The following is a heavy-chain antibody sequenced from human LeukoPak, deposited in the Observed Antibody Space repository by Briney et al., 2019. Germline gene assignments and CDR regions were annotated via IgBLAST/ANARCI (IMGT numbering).Heavy chain of an antibody. V-gene: IGHV4-34*01. CDR3: ARLVRNFPSFHYYYYMDV. Sequence: PSETLSLTCAVYGGSFSGYYWSWIRQPPGKGLEWIGEINHSGSTNYNPSLKSRVTISVDTSKNQFSLKLSSVTAADTAVYYCARLVRNFPSFHYYYYMDVWGKGTTVTVSS. D-gene: IGHD1-14*01. J-gene: IGHJ6*03. CDR2: INHSGST. CDR1: GGSFSGYY.